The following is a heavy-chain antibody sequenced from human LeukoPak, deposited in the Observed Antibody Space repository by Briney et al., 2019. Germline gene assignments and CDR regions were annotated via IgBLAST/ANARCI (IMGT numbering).Heavy chain of an antibody. J-gene: IGHJ1*01. CDR2: INHSGGT. Sequence: SETLSLTCAVYGGSFSGYYWSWIRQPPGKGLEWIGEINHSGGTNYNPSLKSRVTISVDTSKNQFSLKLSSVTAADTAVYYCARGYRPRYCSGGSCYSNPGYFQHWGQGTLVTVSS. D-gene: IGHD2-15*01. CDR1: GGSFSGYY. V-gene: IGHV4-34*01. CDR3: ARGYRPRYCSGGSCYSNPGYFQH.